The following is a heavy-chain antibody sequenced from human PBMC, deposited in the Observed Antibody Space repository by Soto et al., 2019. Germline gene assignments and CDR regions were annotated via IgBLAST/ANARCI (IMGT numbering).Heavy chain of an antibody. CDR1: GFTFSTYG. D-gene: IGHD4-17*01. V-gene: IGHV3-23*01. J-gene: IGHJ4*02. Sequence: GGSLRLSCASSGFTFSTYGMSWVRQAPGKGLEWVSSVSYTGDTTYYADSVKGRFTISRDNSKNTVYLQMNSLRTEDTATYYCASTDYGGDGQDYWGREPWSPSPQ. CDR2: VSYTGDTT. CDR3: ASTDYGGDGQDY.